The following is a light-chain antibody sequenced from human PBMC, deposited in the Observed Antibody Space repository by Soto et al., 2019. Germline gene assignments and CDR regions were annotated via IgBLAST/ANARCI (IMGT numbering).Light chain of an antibody. CDR3: QQYDNLLPMYT. V-gene: IGKV1-33*01. CDR2: DAS. J-gene: IGKJ2*01. CDR1: QDISNY. Sequence: DIQMTQSPSSLSASVGDRVTITCQASQDISNYLNWYQQKPGKAPKLLIYDASNLETGVPSRFSGSGSGTDFTFTISSLQHEDIATYYCQQYDNLLPMYTFGQGTKLEIK.